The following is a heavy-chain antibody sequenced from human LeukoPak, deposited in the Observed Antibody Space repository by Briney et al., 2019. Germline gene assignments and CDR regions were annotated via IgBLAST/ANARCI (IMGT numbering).Heavy chain of an antibody. CDR1: SGSFSSYY. CDR2: INQSGST. CDR3: ARGALKWELPPIRARKSYYFDY. J-gene: IGHJ4*02. Sequence: SETLSLTCAVYSGSFSSYYWSWIRQPPGKGLEWIGEINQSGSTNYNPSLKSRVTISVDTSKNHFSLKLSSVTAADTAVYYCARGALKWELPPIRARKSYYFDYWGQGTLVTVSS. D-gene: IGHD1-26*01. V-gene: IGHV4-34*01.